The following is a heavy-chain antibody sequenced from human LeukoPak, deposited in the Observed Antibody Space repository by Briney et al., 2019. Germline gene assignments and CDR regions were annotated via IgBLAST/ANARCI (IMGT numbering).Heavy chain of an antibody. CDR2: ISGSGGTT. CDR1: GFTFSSYS. CDR3: AREHYFYYMDG. J-gene: IGHJ6*03. Sequence: GGSLRLSCAASGFTFSSYSMTWVRQSPGKGLEWVSVISGSGGTTHFADSVSGRFTMSRDNSNNMLFLQMNSLRPEDTAVYYCAREHYFYYMDGWGKGTTVTVSS. V-gene: IGHV3-23*01.